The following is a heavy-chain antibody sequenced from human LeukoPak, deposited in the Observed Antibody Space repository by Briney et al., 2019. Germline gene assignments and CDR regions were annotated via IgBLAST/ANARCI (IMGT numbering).Heavy chain of an antibody. J-gene: IGHJ4*02. Sequence: SVKVSCKASGGTFSSYAISWVRQAPGQGLEWMGGIIPIFGTANYAQKFQGRVTITTDESTSTAYMELSGLRSEDTAVYYCARVRRGDYGAIFDYWGQGTLVTVSS. CDR3: ARVRRGDYGAIFDY. D-gene: IGHD4/OR15-4a*01. V-gene: IGHV1-69*05. CDR2: IIPIFGTA. CDR1: GGTFSSYA.